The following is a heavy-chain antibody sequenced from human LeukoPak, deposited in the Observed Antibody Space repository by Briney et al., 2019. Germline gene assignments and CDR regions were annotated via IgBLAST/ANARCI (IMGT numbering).Heavy chain of an antibody. D-gene: IGHD2-2*01. V-gene: IGHV7-4-1*02. CDR3: ARDLLVPAATHPAFDY. CDR2: INTNTRNP. J-gene: IGHJ4*02. Sequence: ASVKVSCKASGYTFTSYAMNWVRQAPGQGLEWMGWINTNTRNPTYAQGFTGRFVFSLDTSVSTAYLQISSLKAEDTAVYYCARDLLVPAATHPAFDYWGQGTLVTVSS. CDR1: GYTFTSYA.